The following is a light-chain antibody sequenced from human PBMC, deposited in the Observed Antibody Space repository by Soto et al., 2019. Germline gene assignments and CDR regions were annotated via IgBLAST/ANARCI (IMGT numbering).Light chain of an antibody. CDR3: HQFATTRS. Sequence: DIVMTQTPLSLSVTPGQPASMSCKSSQSPLHSDGKTYLYWYLQKPGQPPQLLIFEVSNRFSGVPDRFSGSGSGTDFTLTISSLEPEDFAVYYCHQFATTRSFGQGTKVDMK. CDR1: QSPLHSDGKTY. J-gene: IGKJ1*01. CDR2: EVS. V-gene: IGKV2D-29*01.